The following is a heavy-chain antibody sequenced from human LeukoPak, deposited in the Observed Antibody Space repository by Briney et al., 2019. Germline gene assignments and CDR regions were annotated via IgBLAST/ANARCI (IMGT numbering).Heavy chain of an antibody. CDR1: GFTFSSYA. J-gene: IGHJ4*02. D-gene: IGHD3-22*01. Sequence: GGSLRLSCAASGFTFSSYAMIWLRQAPGKGLEWVSAISGSGGSTYYADSVQGRFTISRDNSNNTLFLQVNSLRADDTAVYHCAKWGFSDRSGANFHSWGQGTLVTVSS. V-gene: IGHV3-23*01. CDR2: ISGSGGST. CDR3: AKWGFSDRSGANFHS.